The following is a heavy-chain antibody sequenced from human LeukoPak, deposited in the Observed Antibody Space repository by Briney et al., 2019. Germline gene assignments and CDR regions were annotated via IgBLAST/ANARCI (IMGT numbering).Heavy chain of an antibody. V-gene: IGHV1-18*01. CDR3: ARSTVGDSYYYMDV. J-gene: IGHJ6*03. CDR2: ISAYNGNT. Sequence: GASVKVSCKASGYTFTSYGISWVRQAPGQGLEWMGWISAYNGNTNYAQKFQGRVTMTTDTSTSTAYMELRSLRSDDTAVYYCARSTVGDSYYYMDVWGEGTTVTVSS. D-gene: IGHD4-11*01. CDR1: GYTFTSYG.